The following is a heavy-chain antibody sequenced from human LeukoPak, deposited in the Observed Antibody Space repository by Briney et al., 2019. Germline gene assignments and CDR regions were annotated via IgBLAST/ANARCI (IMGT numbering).Heavy chain of an antibody. CDR3: ARGYSGSYRGGY. D-gene: IGHD1-26*01. V-gene: IGHV3-21*01. CDR2: ISSSSSYI. Sequence: GGSLRLSCAASGFTFSSYSMNWVRQAPGKGLEWVSSISSSSSYIYYADSVKGRFTISRNNAKNSLYLQMNSLRAEDTAVYYCARGYSGSYRGGYWGQGTLVTVSS. J-gene: IGHJ4*02. CDR1: GFTFSSYS.